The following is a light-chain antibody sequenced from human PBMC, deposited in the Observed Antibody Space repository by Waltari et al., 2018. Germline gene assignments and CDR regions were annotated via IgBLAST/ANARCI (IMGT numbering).Light chain of an antibody. CDR3: QQRSNWPLTWT. J-gene: IGKJ1*01. CDR2: DAS. CDR1: QSVSSY. Sequence: EIVLTHSPPTLFLSPGESATLPCRASQSVSSYLAWYQQKPGQAPRLLIYDASNRATGIPARFSGSGSGTDFTLTISSLEPEDFAVYYCQQRSNWPLTWTFGQGTKVEIK. V-gene: IGKV3-11*01.